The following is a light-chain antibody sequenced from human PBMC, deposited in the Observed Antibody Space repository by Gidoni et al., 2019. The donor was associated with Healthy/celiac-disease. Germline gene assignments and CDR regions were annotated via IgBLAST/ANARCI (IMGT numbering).Light chain of an antibody. J-gene: IGLJ2*01. CDR2: DNN. V-gene: IGLV1-51*01. Sequence: QSVLTQPPSVSAAPGQKVTIPCSGSRSNIGNHYVSWYQQLPGTTPKLLIYDNNKPPSRIPYRFSCSKSGTSATLGITGLPAGGEADYYCGTWGSNLSVVVFGGGTKLTVL. CDR3: GTWGSNLSVVV. CDR1: RSNIGNHY.